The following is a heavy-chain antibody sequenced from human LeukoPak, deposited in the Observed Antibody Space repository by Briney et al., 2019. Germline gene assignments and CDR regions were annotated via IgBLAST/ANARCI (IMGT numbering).Heavy chain of an antibody. CDR2: IYYSGST. Sequence: SETLSLTCTVSGGSINSGGYYWSWIRQHPGKGLEWIGYIYYSGSTYYNPSLKSRITISVDTSKNQFSLKLSSVTAADTAVYYCATSSPMVRGVMADYWGQGTLVTVSS. CDR1: GGSINSGGYY. D-gene: IGHD3-10*01. J-gene: IGHJ4*02. CDR3: ATSSPMVRGVMADY. V-gene: IGHV4-31*03.